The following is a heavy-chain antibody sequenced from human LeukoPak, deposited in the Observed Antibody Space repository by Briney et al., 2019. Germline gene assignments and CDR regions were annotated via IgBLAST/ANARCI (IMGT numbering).Heavy chain of an antibody. Sequence: ASVKVSCKASGYTFTSYDINWVRQATGQGLERMGWMNPNGGNTGYAQKFQGRVTITRNTSISTAYMELSSLRSEDTAVYYCARVREVPATTYDYWGQGTLVTVSS. V-gene: IGHV1-8*03. D-gene: IGHD2-2*01. J-gene: IGHJ4*02. CDR3: ARVREVPATTYDY. CDR2: MNPNGGNT. CDR1: GYTFTSYD.